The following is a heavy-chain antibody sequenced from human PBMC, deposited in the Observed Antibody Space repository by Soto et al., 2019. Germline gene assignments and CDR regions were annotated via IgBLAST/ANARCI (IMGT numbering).Heavy chain of an antibody. CDR2: IIPLFDAT. V-gene: IGHV1-69*06. Sequence: QVQLVQSGAEVRKPGSSVKVSCKASGGTFTTYDISWVRQAPGQGLEWMGGIIPLFDATKYAQKFQGRVTITADKSTGTAYMELSSLRSEDTAMYYCARDRSSSWYNGXFYFDXXGQGTL. D-gene: IGHD6-19*01. CDR3: ARDRSSSWYNGXFYFDX. CDR1: GGTFTTYD. J-gene: IGHJ4*02.